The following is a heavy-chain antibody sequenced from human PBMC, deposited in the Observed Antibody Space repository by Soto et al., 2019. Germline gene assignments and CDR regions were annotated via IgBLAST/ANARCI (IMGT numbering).Heavy chain of an antibody. Sequence: QERVVESGGGEVQPGTSLRLSCVASDFSFRNYGMHWVRQAPGKGLEWVADISYDGRNKYYAESVKGRFTISRDNYKNTLYLQMNSLRTEDTAVYYCAKDWRWEKQIYGMNVWCQGTTVTVSS. CDR3: AKDWRWEKQIYGMNV. CDR1: DFSFRNYG. CDR2: ISYDGRNK. J-gene: IGHJ6*02. D-gene: IGHD1-26*01. V-gene: IGHV3-30*18.